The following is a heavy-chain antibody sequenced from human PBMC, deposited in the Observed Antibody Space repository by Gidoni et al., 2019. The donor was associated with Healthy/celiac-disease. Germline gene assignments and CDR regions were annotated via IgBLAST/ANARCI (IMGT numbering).Heavy chain of an antibody. CDR3: AKPKEGEQLANFDY. V-gene: IGHV3-23*01. D-gene: IGHD6-13*01. CDR1: GLTFRSYA. CDR2: ISGSGGST. J-gene: IGHJ4*02. Sequence: EVQLLESGGGLVQPGGSLRLSCAASGLTFRSYAMRWVLQAPGKGLEWVSAISGSGGSTYYADSVKGRFTISRDNSKNTLYLQMNSLRAEDTAVYYCAKPKEGEQLANFDYWGQGTLVTVSS.